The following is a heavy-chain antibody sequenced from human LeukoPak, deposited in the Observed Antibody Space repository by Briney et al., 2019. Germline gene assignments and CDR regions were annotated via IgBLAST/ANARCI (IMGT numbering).Heavy chain of an antibody. CDR1: GGPLSAYY. CDR3: ATGETGSTLGGY. Sequence: SETLSLTCTVSGGPLSAYYWTWIRQPPGKGLEWLGYIYDSGSTNYNPSLKSRVTISVDTSKNQFSLKLTSVTAADTAVYYCATGETGSTLGGYWGQGTLVTVSS. J-gene: IGHJ4*02. CDR2: IYDSGST. D-gene: IGHD1-1*01. V-gene: IGHV4-59*01.